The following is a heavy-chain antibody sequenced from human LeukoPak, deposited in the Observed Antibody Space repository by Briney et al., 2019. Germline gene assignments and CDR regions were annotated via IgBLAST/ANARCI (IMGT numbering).Heavy chain of an antibody. D-gene: IGHD3-10*01. Sequence: GESLKISCKGSGYSLTSYWIGWVRQMPGKGLEWMGIIYPGDSDTRYSPSFQGQVTISADKSISTAYLQWSSLKASDTAMYYCARRDYGSGSYNYYYGMDVWGQGTTVTVSS. CDR1: GYSLTSYW. V-gene: IGHV5-51*01. CDR2: IYPGDSDT. J-gene: IGHJ6*02. CDR3: ARRDYGSGSYNYYYGMDV.